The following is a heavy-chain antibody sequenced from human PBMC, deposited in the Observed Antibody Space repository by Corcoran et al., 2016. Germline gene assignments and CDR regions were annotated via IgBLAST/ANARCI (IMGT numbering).Heavy chain of an antibody. CDR1: GYTFTSYY. J-gene: IGHJ4*02. D-gene: IGHD5-12*01. CDR3: ARVSGGDGYPG. Sequence: QVQLVQSGAEVKKPGASVKVSCKASGYTFTSYYMHWVRQAPGQGLEWMGIINPSGGSTSYAQKFQGRATMTRDTSTSTVYMELSSLRSEDTAVYYCARVSGGDGYPGWGQGTLVTVSS. V-gene: IGHV1-46*01. CDR2: INPSGGST.